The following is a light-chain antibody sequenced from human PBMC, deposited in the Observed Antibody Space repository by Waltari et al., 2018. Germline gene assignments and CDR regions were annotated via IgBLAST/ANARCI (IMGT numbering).Light chain of an antibody. CDR2: GAS. J-gene: IGKJ3*01. Sequence: EIVLTQSPSTLSLSPGERATLSCRATQIMSSSYIAWYQQKPGHAPRLLTYGASSRAAGMPDRFSGSGSGTDSTLTISRLEFEDFAVYYCQQYHAFGPGTKVDLK. CDR1: QIMSSSY. V-gene: IGKV3-20*01. CDR3: QQYHA.